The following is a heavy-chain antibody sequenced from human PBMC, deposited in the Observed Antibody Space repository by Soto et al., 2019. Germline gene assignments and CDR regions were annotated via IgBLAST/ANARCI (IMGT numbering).Heavy chain of an antibody. V-gene: IGHV1-69*13. CDR3: ARDQIAAAGTTFSFDY. D-gene: IGHD6-13*01. J-gene: IGHJ4*02. Sequence: SVKVSCKASGGTFSSYAISWVRQAPGQGLEWMGGIIPIFGTANYAQKFQGRVTITADESTSTAYMELSSLRSEDTAVYYCARDQIAAAGTTFSFDYWGQGTLVTVSS. CDR1: GGTFSSYA. CDR2: IIPIFGTA.